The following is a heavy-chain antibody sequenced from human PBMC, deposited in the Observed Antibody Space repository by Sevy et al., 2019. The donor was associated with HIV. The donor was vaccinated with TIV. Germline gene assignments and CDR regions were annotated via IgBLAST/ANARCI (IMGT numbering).Heavy chain of an antibody. CDR2: ISWNSGSI. Sequence: GGSLRLSCAASGFTFDDYAMHWVRQAPGKGLEWVSGISWNSGSIGYADSVKGRFTISRDNAKNSLYLQMNSLRAEDTALYYCAKVRGGSSDYWGQGTLVTLSS. D-gene: IGHD2-15*01. CDR1: GFTFDDYA. V-gene: IGHV3-9*01. CDR3: AKVRGGSSDY. J-gene: IGHJ4*02.